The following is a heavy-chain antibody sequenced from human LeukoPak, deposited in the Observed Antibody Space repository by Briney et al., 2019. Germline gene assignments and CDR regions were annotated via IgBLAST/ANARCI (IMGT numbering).Heavy chain of an antibody. CDR2: IRFEEIKK. CDR1: GFTFSSYG. CDR3: ARDLSLPGIAVADDY. D-gene: IGHD6-19*01. Sequence: PGGSLRLSCAASGFTFSSYGMHWVRQAPGKGLEWVTFIRFEEIKKYYADSVKGRFTISRDNSKNTLYLEMNSLRAEDTAVYYCARDLSLPGIAVADDYWGQGTLLTVSS. V-gene: IGHV3-30*02. J-gene: IGHJ4*02.